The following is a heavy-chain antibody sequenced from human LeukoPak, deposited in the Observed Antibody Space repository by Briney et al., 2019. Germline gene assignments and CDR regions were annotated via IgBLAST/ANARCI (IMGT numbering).Heavy chain of an antibody. CDR1: GYSFTSHW. D-gene: IGHD6-13*01. CDR2: IYPDDSDT. J-gene: IGHJ5*02. CDR3: ARRGRTAAGTRNWFDP. V-gene: IGHV5-51*01. Sequence: GESLKISCKGSGYSFTSHWIGWVRQMPGKGLEWMGIIYPDDSDTRYSPSFQGQVTISADKSISTAYLQWSSLKASDTAMYYCARRGRTAAGTRNWFDPWGQGTLVTVSS.